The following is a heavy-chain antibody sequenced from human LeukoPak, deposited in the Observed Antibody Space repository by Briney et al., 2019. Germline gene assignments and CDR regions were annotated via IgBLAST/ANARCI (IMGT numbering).Heavy chain of an antibody. CDR1: GYTFTGYY. D-gene: IGHD3-22*01. V-gene: IGHV1-2*02. CDR3: AIVTYDTRGYSPFDC. CDR2: INPNSGDT. J-gene: IGHJ4*02. Sequence: ASVKVSCKASGYTFTGYYMHWVRQAPGQGLDWMGWINPNSGDTNYAQNFQGRVSMTRDTSICTAYMELSRLSSDDTAVYYCAIVTYDTRGYSPFDCWGQGTLITVSS.